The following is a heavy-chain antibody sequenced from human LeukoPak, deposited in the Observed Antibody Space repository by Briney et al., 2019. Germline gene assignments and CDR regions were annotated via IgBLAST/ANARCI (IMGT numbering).Heavy chain of an antibody. CDR1: GGSISSSGYY. D-gene: IGHD1-26*01. Sequence: SETLSLTCTVSGGSISSSGYYWGWIRQPPGKGLEWIASIYYSGSTYYNPSLKSRVTISVDTSKNQLSLKLSSLTAADTAVYYCARHEYSGSYYGLSWFDPWGPGTLVTVSS. CDR3: ARHEYSGSYYGLSWFDP. J-gene: IGHJ5*02. V-gene: IGHV4-39*01. CDR2: IYYSGST.